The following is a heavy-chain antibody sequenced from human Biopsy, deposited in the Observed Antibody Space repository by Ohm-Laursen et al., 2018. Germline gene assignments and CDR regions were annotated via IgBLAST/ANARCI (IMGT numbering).Heavy chain of an antibody. Sequence: TLSLTCCVSGVSVNASGYFWPWIRQRPGKGLAWIGYISYNERTHYNPSLTSRLAISFDTSNNRISLQLRSVSVADTAVYYCVREPKTGTAEAWYFDLWGRGSPVTVPS. V-gene: IGHV4-31*03. J-gene: IGHJ2*01. CDR3: VREPKTGTAEAWYFDL. CDR2: ISYNERT. CDR1: GVSVNASGYF. D-gene: IGHD3-9*01.